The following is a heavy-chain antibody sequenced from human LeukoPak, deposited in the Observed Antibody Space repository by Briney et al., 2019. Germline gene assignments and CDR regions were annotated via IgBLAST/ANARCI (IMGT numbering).Heavy chain of an antibody. J-gene: IGHJ4*02. V-gene: IGHV3-30*02. D-gene: IGHD3-10*01. CDR2: IRYDGSNK. Sequence: GGSLRLSCAASGFTFSSYGTHWVRQAPGKGLEWVAFIRYDGSNKYYADSVKGRFTISRDNSKNTLYLQMNSLRAEDTAVYYCGWDGSGSYTVDYWGQGTLVTVSS. CDR1: GFTFSSYG. CDR3: GWDGSGSYTVDY.